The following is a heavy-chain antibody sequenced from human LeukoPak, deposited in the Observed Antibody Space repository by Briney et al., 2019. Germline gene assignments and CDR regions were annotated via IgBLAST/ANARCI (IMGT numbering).Heavy chain of an antibody. J-gene: IGHJ4*02. V-gene: IGHV3-21*01. CDR2: IDGGSTYK. CDR1: GFTFSSYW. CDR3: VRGTGEGRY. Sequence: GGSLRLSCAASGFTFSSYWMSWVRQAPGKGLEWVSSIDGGSTYKYYADSLKGRFIISRDNTKNSLFLQINSLRPEDTAVYFCVRGTGEGRYWGQGILVTVSS. D-gene: IGHD3/OR15-3a*01.